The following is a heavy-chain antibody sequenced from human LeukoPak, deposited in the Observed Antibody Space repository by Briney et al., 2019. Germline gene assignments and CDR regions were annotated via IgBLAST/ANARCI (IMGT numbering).Heavy chain of an antibody. CDR2: INQDGSEK. CDR1: GFTFSSYW. V-gene: IGHV3-7*01. Sequence: GGSLRLSCAASGFTFSSYWMSWVRQAPGKGLEWVANINQDGSEKYYVDSVKGRFTISRDNAKNSLYLQMNSLRAEDTAVYYCARDPAPGYSSSFTNWFDPWGQGTLVTVSS. J-gene: IGHJ5*02. CDR3: ARDPAPGYSSSFTNWFDP. D-gene: IGHD6-13*01.